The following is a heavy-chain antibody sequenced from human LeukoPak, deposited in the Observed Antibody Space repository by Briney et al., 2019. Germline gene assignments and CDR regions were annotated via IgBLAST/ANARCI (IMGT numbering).Heavy chain of an antibody. CDR1: GFTFSSYA. Sequence: GRSLRLSCAASGFTFSSYAMHWVRQAPGKGLEWVAVISYDGSNKYYADSVKGRFTISRDNSKNTLYLQMNSLRAEDTAVYYCARETYPGIAAAGKPFGYWGQGTLVTVSS. J-gene: IGHJ4*02. CDR2: ISYDGSNK. D-gene: IGHD6-13*01. CDR3: ARETYPGIAAAGKPFGY. V-gene: IGHV3-30-3*01.